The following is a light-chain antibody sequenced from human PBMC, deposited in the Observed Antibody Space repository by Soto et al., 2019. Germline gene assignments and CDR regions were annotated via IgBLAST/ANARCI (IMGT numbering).Light chain of an antibody. Sequence: EIVMTQSPATLSVSPGERATLSCRASQSVGSSLAWYQRKPGQAPRLLIYGASTRATGIPARFSGSGSGTEFTLTISSLQSEDFAVYYCQQYNNWPRTFGQGTKVDI. J-gene: IGKJ1*01. CDR2: GAS. CDR3: QQYNNWPRT. CDR1: QSVGSS. V-gene: IGKV3-15*01.